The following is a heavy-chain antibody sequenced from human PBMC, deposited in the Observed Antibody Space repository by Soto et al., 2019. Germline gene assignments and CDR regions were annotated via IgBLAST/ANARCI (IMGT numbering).Heavy chain of an antibody. CDR1: GFAFNYYG. CDR3: AKVGHDQYSFDH. J-gene: IGHJ4*02. CDR2: ISYDESYK. V-gene: IGHV3-30*18. D-gene: IGHD3-16*01. Sequence: QVQLVESGGGVVQPGRSLRLSCAASGFAFNYYGMHWVRQAPGKGLEWVALISYDESYKDYTDSVKGRFTISRDNSKNTLYLQMNSLRAEDTAVYYCAKVGHDQYSFDHWGQGTLVTVSS.